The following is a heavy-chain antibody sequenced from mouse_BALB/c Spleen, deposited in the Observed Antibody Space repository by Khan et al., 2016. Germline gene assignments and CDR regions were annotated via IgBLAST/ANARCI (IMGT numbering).Heavy chain of an antibody. CDR2: ISDGGSYT. D-gene: IGHD2-14*01. CDR3: ARDRYDYFDY. J-gene: IGHJ2*01. CDR1: GFTFSDYY. V-gene: IGHV5-4*02. Sequence: EVELVESGGGLVKPGGSLKLSCAASGFTFSDYYMYWVRQTPEKRLEWVATISDGGSYTYYPDSVKGRFTISRDNAKNNLYLPMSSLKSEDTAMYYCARDRYDYFDYWGQGTTLTVSS.